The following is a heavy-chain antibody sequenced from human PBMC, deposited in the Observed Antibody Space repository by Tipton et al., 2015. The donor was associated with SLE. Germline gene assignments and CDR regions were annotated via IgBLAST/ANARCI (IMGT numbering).Heavy chain of an antibody. J-gene: IGHJ6*02. D-gene: IGHD2-2*01. V-gene: IGHV4-30-4*01. CDR2: IYYSGST. CDR1: GGSISSGDYY. CDR3: AREAVPAAIYGMDV. Sequence: TLSLTCTVSGGSISSGDYYWSWIRQPPGKGLEWIGYIYYSGSTYYNPSLKSRVTISVDTSKNQFSLKLSSVTAADTAVYYCAREAVPAAIYGMDVWGQGTTVTVS.